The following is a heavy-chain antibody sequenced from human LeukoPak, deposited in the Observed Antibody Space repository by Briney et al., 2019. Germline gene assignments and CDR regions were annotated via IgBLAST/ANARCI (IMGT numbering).Heavy chain of an antibody. D-gene: IGHD5-12*01. CDR2: ISYDGSNK. CDR1: GFTFSSYA. J-gene: IGHJ4*02. V-gene: IGHV3-30*04. Sequence: GGSLRLSCAASGFTFSSYAMHWVRQAPGKGLEWVAVISYDGSNKYYADSVKGRFTISRDNSKNTLYLQMNSLRAEDTAVYYCATLPARSGYDYFDYWGQGTLVTVSS. CDR3: ATLPARSGYDYFDY.